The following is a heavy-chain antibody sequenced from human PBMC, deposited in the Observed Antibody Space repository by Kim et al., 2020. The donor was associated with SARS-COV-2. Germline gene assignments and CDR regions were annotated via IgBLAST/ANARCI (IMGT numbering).Heavy chain of an antibody. V-gene: IGHV4-31*03. CDR1: GGSISSGGYY. D-gene: IGHD4-17*01. CDR3: VRGVSSSTVVTQGVDY. CDR2: IYYSGST. J-gene: IGHJ4*02. Sequence: SETLSLTCTVSGGSISSGGYYWSWIRQHPGKGLEWIGYIYYSGSTYYNPSLKSRVTISVDTSKNQFSLKLSSVTAADTAVYYCVRGVSSSTVVTQGVDYWGQGTLVTVSS.